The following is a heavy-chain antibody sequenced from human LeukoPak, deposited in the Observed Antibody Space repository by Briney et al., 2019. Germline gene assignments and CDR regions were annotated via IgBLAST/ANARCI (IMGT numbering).Heavy chain of an antibody. Sequence: GGSLRLSYAASGFTFSSYWMHWVRQAPGKGLVWVSRINSDGSSTSYADSVKGRFTISRDNAKNTLYLQMNSLRAEDTAVYYCARAVLYNAAPSDYWGQGTLVTVSS. J-gene: IGHJ4*02. V-gene: IGHV3-74*01. CDR2: INSDGSST. CDR3: ARAVLYNAAPSDY. CDR1: GFTFSSYW. D-gene: IGHD6-6*01.